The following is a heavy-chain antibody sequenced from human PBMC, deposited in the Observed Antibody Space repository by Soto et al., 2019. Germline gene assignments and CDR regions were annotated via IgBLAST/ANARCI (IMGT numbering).Heavy chain of an antibody. J-gene: IGHJ6*02. CDR2: INPSGGST. V-gene: IGHV1-46*01. CDR3: AMDSSSDYYYGMDV. D-gene: IGHD6-6*01. CDR1: VYTFTSYY. Sequence: XSVKVSCKASVYTFTSYYMHWVRQAPGQGLEWMGIINPSGGSTSYAQKFQGRVTMTRDTSTSTVYMELSSLRSEDTAVYYCAMDSSSDYYYGMDVWGQGNTVTVSS.